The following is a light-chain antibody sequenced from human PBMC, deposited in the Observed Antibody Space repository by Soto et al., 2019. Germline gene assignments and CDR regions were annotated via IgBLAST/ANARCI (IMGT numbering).Light chain of an antibody. J-gene: IGKJ1*01. CDR2: GAS. V-gene: IGKV3-20*01. Sequence: EIVLTQSPGTPSLSPGERATPSCRASQSVSSSYLARYQQKPGQAPRLLIYGASSRATGIPDRFSGSGSGTDFTLTISRLEPEDFAVYYCQQYGSSPRTFGQGTKVDIK. CDR3: QQYGSSPRT. CDR1: QSVSSSY.